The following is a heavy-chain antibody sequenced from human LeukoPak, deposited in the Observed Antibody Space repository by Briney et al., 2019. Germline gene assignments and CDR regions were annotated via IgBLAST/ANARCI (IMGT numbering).Heavy chain of an antibody. V-gene: IGHV5-51*01. J-gene: IGHJ3*01. Sequence: GESLKISCKGSGYSFTSHWIGWVRQMPGKGLEWMGIIYPGDSDTRYSPSFHGQVTISADRSISTAYLQWSSLKASDTAIYYCASRYYNYVWGNYHDAFDVWGQGTRVTVSS. D-gene: IGHD3-16*02. CDR1: GYSFTSHW. CDR3: ASRYYNYVWGNYHDAFDV. CDR2: IYPGDSDT.